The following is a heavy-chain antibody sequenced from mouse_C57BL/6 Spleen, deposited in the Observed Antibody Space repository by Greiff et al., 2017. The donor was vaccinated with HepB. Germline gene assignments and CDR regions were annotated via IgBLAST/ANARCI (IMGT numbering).Heavy chain of an antibody. J-gene: IGHJ4*01. V-gene: IGHV1-81*01. D-gene: IGHD2-4*01. Sequence: VQRVESGAELARPGASVKLSCKASGYTFTSYGISWVKQRTGQGLEWIGEIYPRSGNTYYNEKFKGKATLTADKSSSTAYMELRSLTSEDSAVYFCARYDYTVYYAMDYWGQGTSVTVSS. CDR1: GYTFTSYG. CDR3: ARYDYTVYYAMDY. CDR2: IYPRSGNT.